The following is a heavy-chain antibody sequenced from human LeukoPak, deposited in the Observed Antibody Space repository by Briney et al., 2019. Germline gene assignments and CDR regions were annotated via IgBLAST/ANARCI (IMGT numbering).Heavy chain of an antibody. J-gene: IGHJ4*02. V-gene: IGHV4-39*01. D-gene: IGHD6-19*01. CDR2: IYYRGNT. Sequence: GSLRLSCAASGFTFSSYAMSWIRQPPGKGLEWLGSIYYRGNTYYNPSLKSRVTISVDTSKNQCSLKLSSVTAADTAFYYCARHVLPGMALSVGFEYWGQGALVTVSS. CDR1: GFTFSSYA. CDR3: ARHVLPGMALSVGFEY.